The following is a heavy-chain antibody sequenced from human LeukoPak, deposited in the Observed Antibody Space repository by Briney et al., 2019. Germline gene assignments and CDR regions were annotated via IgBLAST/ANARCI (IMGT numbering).Heavy chain of an antibody. CDR3: TRYYDSSGYYSFDY. Sequence: GGSLRLSCTASGFTFGDYAMSWFRQAPGKGLEWVGFIRSKAHGGTTEYAASVKGRFTISRDDSKSIAYLQMNSLKTEDTAVYYCTRYYDSSGYYSFDYWGQGTLVTVSS. CDR1: GFTFGDYA. CDR2: IRSKAHGGTT. J-gene: IGHJ4*02. V-gene: IGHV3-49*03. D-gene: IGHD3-22*01.